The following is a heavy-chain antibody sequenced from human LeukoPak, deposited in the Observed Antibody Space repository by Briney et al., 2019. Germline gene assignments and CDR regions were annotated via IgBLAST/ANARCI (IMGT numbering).Heavy chain of an antibody. J-gene: IGHJ6*02. CDR3: ARAGYCSSTSCPTDYYYYGMDV. Sequence: ASVKVSCKASGYTFTSYGISWVRQASGQGLEWMGWISAYNGNTNYAQKLQGRVTMTTDTSTSTAYMELRSLRSDDTAVYYCARAGYCSSTSCPTDYYYYGMDVWGQGTTVTVSS. V-gene: IGHV1-18*01. CDR2: ISAYNGNT. CDR1: GYTFTSYG. D-gene: IGHD2-2*01.